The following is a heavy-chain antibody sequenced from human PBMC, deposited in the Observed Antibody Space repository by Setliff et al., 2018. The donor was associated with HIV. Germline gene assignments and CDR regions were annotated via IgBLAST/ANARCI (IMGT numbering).Heavy chain of an antibody. D-gene: IGHD3-9*01. CDR2: INRGGGTT. Sequence: GGSLRLSCAASGFAFNNYAMSWVRQAPGKGLEWVSAINRGGGTTYYADSVRGRFTISRDTSKNTLYLQMNSLRDEDTAVYYCARDNGRYFDRGWFDPWGQGALVTVSS. CDR1: GFAFNNYA. CDR3: ARDNGRYFDRGWFDP. V-gene: IGHV3-23*01. J-gene: IGHJ5*02.